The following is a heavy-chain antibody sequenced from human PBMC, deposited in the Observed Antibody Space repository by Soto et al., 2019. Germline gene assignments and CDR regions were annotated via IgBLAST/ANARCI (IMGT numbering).Heavy chain of an antibody. CDR1: GFTFSSYW. Sequence: GGSLRLSCAASGFTFSSYWMSWVRQAPGKGLEWVANIKQDGSEKYYVDSVKGRFTISRDNAKNSLYLQMNSLRAEDTAVYYCARHYCSGGTCYGMDVWGQGTTVTVSS. J-gene: IGHJ6*02. D-gene: IGHD2-15*01. CDR2: IKQDGSEK. CDR3: ARHYCSGGTCYGMDV. V-gene: IGHV3-7*01.